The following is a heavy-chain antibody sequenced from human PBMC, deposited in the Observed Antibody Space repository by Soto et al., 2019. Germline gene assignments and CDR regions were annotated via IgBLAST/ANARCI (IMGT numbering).Heavy chain of an antibody. CDR1: GFTFSSYS. D-gene: IGHD4-17*01. CDR2: ISNSSSYI. Sequence: GGSLRLSCAASGFTFSSYSMNWVRQAPGKGLEWVSSISNSSSYIYYADSVKGRFTISRDNAKNTLYLQMNSLRAEDTAVYYCAMDLRAGYGMDVGGKGTTVTVSS. V-gene: IGHV3-21*01. J-gene: IGHJ6*04. CDR3: AMDLRAGYGMDV.